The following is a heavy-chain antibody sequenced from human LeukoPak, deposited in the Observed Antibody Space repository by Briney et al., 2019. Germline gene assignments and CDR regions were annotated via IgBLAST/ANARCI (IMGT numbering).Heavy chain of an antibody. Sequence: ASVKVSCKASGYTFTSYAMHWVRQAPGQRLEWMGWINAGSGNTKYSQKFQGRVTITSDTSASTAYMELSSLRSEDTAVYYCARGYFQHWGQGTLVTVSS. D-gene: IGHD3-10*01. CDR3: ARGYFQH. CDR2: INAGSGNT. CDR1: GYTFTSYA. J-gene: IGHJ1*01. V-gene: IGHV1-3*01.